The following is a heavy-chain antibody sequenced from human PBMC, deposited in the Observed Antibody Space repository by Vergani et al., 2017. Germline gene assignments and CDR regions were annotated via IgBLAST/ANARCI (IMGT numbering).Heavy chain of an antibody. CDR1: GFTVSSNY. CDR2: ISSGGST. CDR3: ASGWVGTYYPAPDAFDI. Sequence: EVQLVESGGGLIQPGGSLRLSCAASGFTVSSNYMSWVRQAPGKRLEWVSVISSGGSTYYADSVKGRFTISRDNSKNTLYLQMNSLRAEDTAVYYCASGWVGTYYPAPDAFDIWGQGTMVTVSS. V-gene: IGHV3-53*01. J-gene: IGHJ3*02. D-gene: IGHD1-26*01.